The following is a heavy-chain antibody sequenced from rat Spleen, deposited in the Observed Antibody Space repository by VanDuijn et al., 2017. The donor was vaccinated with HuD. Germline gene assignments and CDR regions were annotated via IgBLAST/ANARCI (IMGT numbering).Heavy chain of an antibody. Sequence: EVQLVESGGGLVQPGGSLKLSCAASGFTFSDYYMAWVRQAPKKGLEWVASISYEGTSTYYGDSVKGRFTISRDNAKNTLYLQMDSLRSEDTATYYCSRGGATRFDYWGQGVMVTVSS. V-gene: IGHV5-22*01. CDR2: ISYEGTST. CDR3: SRGGATRFDY. D-gene: IGHD1-11*01. CDR1: GFTFSDYY. J-gene: IGHJ2*01.